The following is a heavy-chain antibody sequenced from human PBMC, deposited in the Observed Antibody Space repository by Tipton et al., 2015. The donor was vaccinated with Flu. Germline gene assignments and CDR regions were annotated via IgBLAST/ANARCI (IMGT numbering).Heavy chain of an antibody. CDR1: GYSYTNYW. V-gene: IGHV5-51*01. D-gene: IGHD1-26*01. Sequence: VQLVQSGAEVKKSGESLQISCEISGYSYTNYWVAWVRQAPGKRLEWMGVIYLDDSDTRYGPSFQGQVTISADKSIRTAYLEWTSLKASDTAIYFCARQGISGSFAFDLWGQGTRVTVSS. CDR2: IYLDDSDT. CDR3: ARQGISGSFAFDL. J-gene: IGHJ3*01.